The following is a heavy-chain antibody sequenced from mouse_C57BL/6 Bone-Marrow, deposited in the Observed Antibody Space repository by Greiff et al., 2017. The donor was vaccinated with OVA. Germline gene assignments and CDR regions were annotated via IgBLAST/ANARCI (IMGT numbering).Heavy chain of an antibody. D-gene: IGHD1-1*01. J-gene: IGHJ4*01. Sequence: VQLKESGGGLVKPGGSLKLSCAASGFTFSSYAMSWVRQTPEKRLEWVATISDGGSYTYYPDNVKGRFTISRDNAKNNLYLQMSHLKSEDTAMYYCAKQLRSYAMDYWGQGTSVTVSS. CDR2: ISDGGSYT. CDR1: GFTFSSYA. CDR3: AKQLRSYAMDY. V-gene: IGHV5-4*01.